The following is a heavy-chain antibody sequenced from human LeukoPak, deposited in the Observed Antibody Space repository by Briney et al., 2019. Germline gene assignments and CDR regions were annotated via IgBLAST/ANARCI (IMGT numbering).Heavy chain of an antibody. Sequence: GGSLRLSCAASGFTFSDYSMNWARQAPGKGLEWVSYISSRSTTINYADSVRGRFTISRDNAKNSLYLQMNSLRDEDTAVYYCARDGYDYNAGDYWGQGTLVTVSS. CDR1: GFTFSDYS. D-gene: IGHD5-12*01. CDR2: ISSRSTTI. V-gene: IGHV3-48*02. CDR3: ARDGYDYNAGDY. J-gene: IGHJ4*02.